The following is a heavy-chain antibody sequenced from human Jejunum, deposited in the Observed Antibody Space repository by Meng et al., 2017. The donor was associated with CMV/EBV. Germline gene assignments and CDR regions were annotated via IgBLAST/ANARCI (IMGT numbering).Heavy chain of an antibody. CDR1: STTSAA. J-gene: IGHJ4*02. CDR3: ARGIRGMDWGPALNYFDF. Sequence: STTSAAWNWSRQSTSRGLEWLGRTYYRSKWYHDYAVSVKSRMTLNPDTSKHHFSLQLNSVSPEDTAVYFCARGIRGMDWGPALNYFDFWGQGILVTVSS. V-gene: IGHV6-1*01. D-gene: IGHD3/OR15-3a*01. CDR2: TYYRSKWYH.